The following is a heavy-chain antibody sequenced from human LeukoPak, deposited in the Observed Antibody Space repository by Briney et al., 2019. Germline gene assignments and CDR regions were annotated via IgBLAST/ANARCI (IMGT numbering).Heavy chain of an antibody. CDR3: ARELVGAVDY. CDR1: GFTFSSYS. Sequence: PGGSLRLSCAASGFTFSSYSMNWVRQAPGKGLEWVSYISSSSSNVYYADSVKGRFTISRDNAKNSLYLQMNSLRDKDTAVYYCARELVGAVDYWGQGTLVTVSS. J-gene: IGHJ4*02. CDR2: ISSSSSNV. V-gene: IGHV3-48*02.